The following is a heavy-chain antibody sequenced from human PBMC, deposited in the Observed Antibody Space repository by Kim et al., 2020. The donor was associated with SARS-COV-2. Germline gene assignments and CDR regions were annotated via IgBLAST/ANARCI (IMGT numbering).Heavy chain of an antibody. CDR2: IFGGIGNT. Sequence: GGSLRLSCVVSGFTVRDNDMSWVRQAPDKGLDWVSVIFGGIGNTNYAASVKGRFTISRDNSKNMVYLQMDSLRVDDTAVYYCARGHGHYWGQGSLVNVSS. V-gene: IGHV3-53*01. CDR3: ARGHGHY. J-gene: IGHJ4*02. D-gene: IGHD2-8*01. CDR1: GFTVRDND.